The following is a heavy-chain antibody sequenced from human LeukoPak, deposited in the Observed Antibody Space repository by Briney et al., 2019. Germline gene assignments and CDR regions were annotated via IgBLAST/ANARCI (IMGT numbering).Heavy chain of an antibody. CDR2: IIPIFGTA. J-gene: IGHJ4*02. CDR3: FLSSSWYGIDY. CDR1: GGTFSSYA. D-gene: IGHD6-13*01. V-gene: IGHV1-69*13. Sequence: SVKVPCKASGGTFSSYAISWVRQAPGQGLEWMGGIIPIFGTANYAQKFQGRVTITADESTSTAYMELRSLRSEDTAVYYCFLSSSWYGIDYWGQGTLVTVSS.